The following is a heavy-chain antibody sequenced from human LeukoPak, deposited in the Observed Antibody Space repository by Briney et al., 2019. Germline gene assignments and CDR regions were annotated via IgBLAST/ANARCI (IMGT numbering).Heavy chain of an antibody. CDR3: TTVYWYYGSGSYDY. J-gene: IGHJ4*02. CDR1: GFTFSIAW. D-gene: IGHD3-10*01. CDR2: IKSKTDGGTT. Sequence: PGGSLRLSCGASGFTFSIAWMNWVRQAPGKGLEWVGRIKSKTDGGTTDYAAPVKGRFTISRDDSKNTLYLQMNSLKSEDTAVYYCTTVYWYYGSGSYDYWGQGTLVTVSS. V-gene: IGHV3-15*01.